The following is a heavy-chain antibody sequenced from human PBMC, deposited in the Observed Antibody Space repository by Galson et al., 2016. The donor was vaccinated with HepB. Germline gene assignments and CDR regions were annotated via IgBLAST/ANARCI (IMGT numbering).Heavy chain of an antibody. V-gene: IGHV4-31*02. D-gene: IGHD3-3*01. Sequence: STHYNPSLKSRLTMSVDTSKNQFSLKLSSVTAADTAVYYCARGPIFGVVISPFDSWGQGTLVTVSS. J-gene: IGHJ4*02. CDR2: ST. CDR3: ARGPIFGVVISPFDS.